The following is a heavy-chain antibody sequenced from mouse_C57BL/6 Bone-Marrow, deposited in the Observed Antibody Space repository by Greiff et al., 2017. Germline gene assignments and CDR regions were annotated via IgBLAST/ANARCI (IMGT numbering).Heavy chain of an antibody. CDR1: GFTFSDYG. V-gene: IGHV5-17*01. J-gene: IGHJ4*01. CDR3: ARGPFITTVVAGGYYAMDD. CDR2: ISSGSSTI. Sequence: EVKLVESGGGLVKPGGSLKLSCAASGFTFSDYGMHWVRQAPEKGLEWVAYISSGSSTIYYADTVKGRFTISRDTAKNTLFLQMTSLRSEDTAMYYCARGPFITTVVAGGYYAMDDGGQGTSVTVSS. D-gene: IGHD1-1*01.